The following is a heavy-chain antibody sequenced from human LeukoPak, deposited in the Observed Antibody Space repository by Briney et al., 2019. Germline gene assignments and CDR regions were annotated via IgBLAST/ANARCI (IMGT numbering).Heavy chain of an antibody. CDR1: GYTFTSYG. CDR3: ARGFGMLDILTGYCFDY. J-gene: IGHJ4*02. Sequence: ASVKVSCKASGYTFTSYGISWVRQATGQGLDWMGWISAYNGNTNYAQKLQGRVTMTTDTSTSTAYMELRSLRSDDTAVYYCARGFGMLDILTGYCFDYWGQGTLVTVSS. CDR2: ISAYNGNT. V-gene: IGHV1-18*04. D-gene: IGHD3-9*01.